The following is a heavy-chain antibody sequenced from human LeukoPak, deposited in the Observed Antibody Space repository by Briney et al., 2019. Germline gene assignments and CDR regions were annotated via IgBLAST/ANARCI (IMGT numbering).Heavy chain of an antibody. CDR2: IYTSGST. Sequence: PSQTLSLTCTVSGGSISSYYWSWIRQPAGKGLEWIGRIYTSGSTNYNPSLKSRVTMSVDTSKNQFSLKLSSVTAADTAVYYCAKNHRSSANWGHFDYWGQGTLVTVSS. CDR3: AKNHRSSANWGHFDY. CDR1: GGSISSYY. D-gene: IGHD6-19*01. V-gene: IGHV4-4*07. J-gene: IGHJ4*02.